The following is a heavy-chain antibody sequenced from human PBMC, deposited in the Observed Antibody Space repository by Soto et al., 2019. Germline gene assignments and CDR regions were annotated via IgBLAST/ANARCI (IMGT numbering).Heavy chain of an antibody. CDR2: ISSSSSYT. Sequence: QVQLVESGGGLVKPGGSLRLSCAASGFTFSDYYMSWIRQAPGKGLEWVSYISSSSSYTNYADSVKGRFTFSRDNAKNSLYLQMSSLRAEDTAIYYCARGEKGWIELWSFGWYFDLWGRGTLVTVSS. J-gene: IGHJ2*01. CDR1: GFTFSDYY. D-gene: IGHD5-18*01. V-gene: IGHV3-11*06. CDR3: ARGEKGWIELWSFGWYFDL.